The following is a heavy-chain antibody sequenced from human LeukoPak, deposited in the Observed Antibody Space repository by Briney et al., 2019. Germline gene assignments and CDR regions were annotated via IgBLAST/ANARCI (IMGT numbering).Heavy chain of an antibody. J-gene: IGHJ6*03. CDR2: IYTSGST. CDR1: GGSISSGSYY. CDR3: ARSTKGGYSYARYYYYYMDV. V-gene: IGHV4-61*02. D-gene: IGHD5-18*01. Sequence: SETLSLTCTASGGSISSGSYYWSWIRQPAGKGLEWIRRIYTSGSTNYNPSLKGRVTISVDTSKNQFSLKLSSVTAADTAVYYCARSTKGGYSYARYYYYYMDVWGKGTTVTVSS.